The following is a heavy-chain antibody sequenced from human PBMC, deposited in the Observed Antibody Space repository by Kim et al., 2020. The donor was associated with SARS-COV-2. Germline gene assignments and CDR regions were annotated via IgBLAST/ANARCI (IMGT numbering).Heavy chain of an antibody. CDR2: IYYSGST. V-gene: IGHV4-59*01. Sequence: SETLSLTCTVSGGSISSYYWSWIRQPPGKGLEWIGYIYYSGSTNYNPSLKSRVTISVDTSKNQFSLKLSSVTAADTAVYYCARGGNALIYYYYYGMDVWGQGTTVTVSS. CDR1: GGSISSYY. CDR3: ARGGNALIYYYYYGMDV. J-gene: IGHJ6*02. D-gene: IGHD3-16*01.